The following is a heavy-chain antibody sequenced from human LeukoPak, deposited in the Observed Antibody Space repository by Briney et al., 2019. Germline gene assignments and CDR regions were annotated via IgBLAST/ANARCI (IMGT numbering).Heavy chain of an antibody. CDR3: ARGVSEYYYDSSGYYTGSYDP. D-gene: IGHD3-22*01. V-gene: IGHV3-74*01. CDR2: ISSDGSST. Sequence: GGSLRLSCAASGFTFSDYWMHWVRQAPGKGLVWVSRISSDGSSTSYADSVKGRFTVSRDNAKHTLYLQMNSLRAEDTAVYYCARGVSEYYYDSSGYYTGSYDPWGQGTLVTVSS. J-gene: IGHJ5*02. CDR1: GFTFSDYW.